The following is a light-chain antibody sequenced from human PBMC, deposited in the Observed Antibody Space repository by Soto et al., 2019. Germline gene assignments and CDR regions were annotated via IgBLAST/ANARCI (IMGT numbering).Light chain of an antibody. CDR1: SSDVGNYKY. V-gene: IGLV2-14*01. CDR2: EVS. CDR3: FSYTSSGTYV. Sequence: QSVLTQPASVSGSPGQSITISCTGTSSDVGNYKYVSWYQQHPGKAPKLMIYEVSNRPSGVSNRFSGSKSGNTASLTISGLQAEAETDYYCFSYTSSGTYVFGTGTKVTVL. J-gene: IGLJ1*01.